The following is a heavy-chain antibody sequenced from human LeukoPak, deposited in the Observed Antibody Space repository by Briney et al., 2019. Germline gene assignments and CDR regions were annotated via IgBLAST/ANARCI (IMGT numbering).Heavy chain of an antibody. J-gene: IGHJ4*02. CDR3: AKGYVSWGFFDC. CDR1: GFTFRTSA. D-gene: IGHD3-16*01. CDR2: IGTSGSPT. Sequence: GGSQRLSCAASGFTFRTSAMSWVRQAPGKGLEWVSAIGTSGSPTYYSDSVKGRFTISRDNSKNTLHLQMNSLRAEDTAVYYCAKGYVSWGFFDCWGQGTLVTVSS. V-gene: IGHV3-23*01.